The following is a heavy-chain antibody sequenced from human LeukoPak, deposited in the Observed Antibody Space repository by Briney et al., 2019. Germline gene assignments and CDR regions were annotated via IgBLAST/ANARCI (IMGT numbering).Heavy chain of an antibody. Sequence: PGRSLRLSCAASGFTFSSYGMHWVLQAPGKGLEWVAVISYDGSNKYYADSVKGRFTISRDNSKNTLYLQMNSLRAEDTAVYYCAKDLRAYRGGDCYPATIDYWGQGTLVTVSS. J-gene: IGHJ4*02. CDR2: ISYDGSNK. D-gene: IGHD2-21*02. CDR1: GFTFSSYG. CDR3: AKDLRAYRGGDCYPATIDY. V-gene: IGHV3-30*18.